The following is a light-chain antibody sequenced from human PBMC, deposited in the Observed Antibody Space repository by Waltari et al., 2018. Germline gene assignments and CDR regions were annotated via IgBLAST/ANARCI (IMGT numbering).Light chain of an antibody. J-gene: IGLJ2*01. CDR3: AAWDDSLSGPV. V-gene: IGLV1-47*01. CDR2: RNK. CDR1: SSNIGSNY. Sequence: QSVLTQPPSASGTPGQRVTISCSGSSSNIGSNYVYWYQQLPGKAPKLLIYRNKQRPSGVPDRFSGSKSVTSASLAISGLRSEDEADYYCAAWDDSLSGPVFGGGTKLTVL.